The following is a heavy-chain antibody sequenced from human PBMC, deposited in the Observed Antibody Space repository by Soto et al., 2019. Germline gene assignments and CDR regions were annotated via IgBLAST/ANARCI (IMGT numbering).Heavy chain of an antibody. CDR3: ARSGVTIFGVVIGTSYGMDV. V-gene: IGHV4-59*01. CDR2: IYYSGST. CDR1: GGSISSYY. J-gene: IGHJ6*02. D-gene: IGHD3-3*01. Sequence: SESLSLTCTVSGGSISSYYWSWIRQPPGKGLEWIGYIYYSGSTNYNPSLKSRVTISVDTSKNQFSLKLSSLTAADTAVYYCARSGVTIFGVVIGTSYGMDVWGQGTTVTVSS.